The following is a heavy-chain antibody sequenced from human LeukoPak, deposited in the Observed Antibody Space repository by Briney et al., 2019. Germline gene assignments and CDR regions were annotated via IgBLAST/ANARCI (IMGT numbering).Heavy chain of an antibody. J-gene: IGHJ4*02. CDR3: ARDRGISIAALPGDY. V-gene: IGHV1-46*01. CDR2: INPSGGST. Sequence: GASVKVSCKTSGYTFTSYYMHWVRQAPGQGLEWMGLINPSGGSTSYAQKFQGRVTMTRDTSASTVYMELSSLRSEDTAVYYCARDRGISIAALPGDYWGQGTLVTVSS. D-gene: IGHD6-6*01. CDR1: GYTFTSYY.